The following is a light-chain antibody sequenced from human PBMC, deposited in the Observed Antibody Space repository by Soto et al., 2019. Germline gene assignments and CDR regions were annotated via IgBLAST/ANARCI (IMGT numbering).Light chain of an antibody. V-gene: IGKV3-15*01. Sequence: EIVMTQSPATLSVSPGERASLSCRASQSVSSNLAWYQQKPGQAPRLLIYGASTRATGIPARFSGGGSGTDFTLTISSLEPEDFAVYYCQQRGTFGQGTRLEIK. CDR1: QSVSSN. CDR2: GAS. CDR3: QQRGT. J-gene: IGKJ5*01.